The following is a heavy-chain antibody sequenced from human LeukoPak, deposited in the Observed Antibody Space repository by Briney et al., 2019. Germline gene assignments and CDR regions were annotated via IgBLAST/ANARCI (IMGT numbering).Heavy chain of an antibody. CDR3: ATTPVGGPTSRSLDY. CDR1: GFTVSSNY. J-gene: IGHJ4*02. V-gene: IGHV3-66*01. CDR2: IYSGGST. Sequence: GGSLRLSCAASGFTVSSNYMSWVRQAPGKGLEWVSLIYSGGSTYYADSVKGRFTISRDNAVNSLSLQMNSLRAEDTAIYYCATTPVGGPTSRSLDYWGQGTLVTVSS. D-gene: IGHD3-16*01.